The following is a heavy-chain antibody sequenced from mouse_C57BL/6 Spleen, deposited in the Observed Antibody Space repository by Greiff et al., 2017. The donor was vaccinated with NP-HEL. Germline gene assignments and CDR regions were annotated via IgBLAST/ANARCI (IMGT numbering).Heavy chain of an antibody. Sequence: QVQLQQPGAELVRPGTSVKLSCKASGYTFTSYWMHWVKQRPGQGLEWIGVIDPSDSYTNYNQKFKGKATLTVDTSSSTAYMQLSSLTSEDSAVYYCARRGQLRLRFAYWGQGTLVTVSA. CDR1: GYTFTSYW. CDR2: IDPSDSYT. CDR3: ARRGQLRLRFAY. D-gene: IGHD3-2*02. J-gene: IGHJ3*01. V-gene: IGHV1-59*01.